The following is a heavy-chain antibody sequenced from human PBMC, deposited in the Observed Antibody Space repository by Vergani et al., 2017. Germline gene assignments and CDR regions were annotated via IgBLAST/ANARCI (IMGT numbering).Heavy chain of an antibody. CDR2: ISSRGSPT. J-gene: IGHJ4*02. V-gene: IGHV3-11*04. Sequence: QLVESGGGLVKPGGSLRLSCIASGFSFSEYYITWIRQAPGKVLEWISYISSRGSPTYYANSVEGRFIISRDNTKNSVYLQMDSLRVEDSAIYYCARGMVVGLKDVDLWGQGTQVTVSS. CDR3: ARGMVVGLKDVDL. D-gene: IGHD3-10*01. CDR1: GFSFSEYY.